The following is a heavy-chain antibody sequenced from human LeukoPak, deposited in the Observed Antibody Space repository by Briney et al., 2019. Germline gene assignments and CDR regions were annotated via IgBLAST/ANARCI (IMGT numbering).Heavy chain of an antibody. D-gene: IGHD3-10*01. J-gene: IGHJ6*02. CDR3: ARERFRGENYYGMDV. CDR2: IIPIFGTA. V-gene: IGHV1-69*05. Sequence: ASVKVSCKASGGTFSSYAISWVRQAPGQGLEWMGGIIPIFGTANYAQKFQGRVTITTDESTSTAYMELSSLRSEDTAVYYCARERFRGENYYGMDVWGQGTTVTVSS. CDR1: GGTFSSYA.